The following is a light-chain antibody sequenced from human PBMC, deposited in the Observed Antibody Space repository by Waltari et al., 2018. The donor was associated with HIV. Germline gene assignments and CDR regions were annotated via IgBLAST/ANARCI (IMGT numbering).Light chain of an antibody. CDR2: ESH. CDR1: SGSIASNF. V-gene: IGLV6-57*01. CDR3: QSYDTSRQWV. J-gene: IGLJ3*02. Sequence: NFMLTQPHSVSESPGKTVTISCTRSSGSIASNFVQWFQQRPGSYPTTVIYESHHRPSGVPVRFSGSIDRSSNSASLTISGLKTEDEADYYWQSYDTSRQWVFGGGTKLTVL.